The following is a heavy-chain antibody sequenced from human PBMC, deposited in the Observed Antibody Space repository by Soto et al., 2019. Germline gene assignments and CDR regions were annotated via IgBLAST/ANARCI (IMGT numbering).Heavy chain of an antibody. D-gene: IGHD2-21*02. CDR3: AMNCGGYGGDGV. J-gene: IGHJ4*02. V-gene: IGHV3-7*02. CDR1: GFTFSTYW. Sequence: EVQLVESGGGLVQPGGSLRLSCAASGFTFSTYWMTWVRQAPGKGLEWVANIKYDGSEKYYVDSVKGRFTFSRDKAKNSLYLEMNRVVAEDTAVYYCAMNCGGYGGDGVWGQGALVTVSS. CDR2: IKYDGSEK.